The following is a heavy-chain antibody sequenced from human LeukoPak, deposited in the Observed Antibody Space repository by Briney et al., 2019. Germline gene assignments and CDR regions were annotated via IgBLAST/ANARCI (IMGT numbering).Heavy chain of an antibody. CDR1: GGSISSYY. Sequence: PSETLSLTCTVSGGSISSYYWSWIRQPPGKGLEWIGYMYYSGTINHNPSLKSRVTISVDTSKKQFSLKLSSVTAADTAVYYCARHEAAYCGGDCYLRAFDIWGQGTMVTVSS. J-gene: IGHJ3*02. V-gene: IGHV4-59*08. CDR2: MYYSGTI. CDR3: ARHEAAYCGGDCYLRAFDI. D-gene: IGHD2-21*02.